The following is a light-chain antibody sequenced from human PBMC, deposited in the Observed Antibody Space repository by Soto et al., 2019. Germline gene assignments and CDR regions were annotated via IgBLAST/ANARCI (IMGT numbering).Light chain of an antibody. J-gene: IGKJ1*01. CDR2: AAS. CDR1: QGIGND. V-gene: IGKV1-17*01. CDR3: LQHSSYPWT. Sequence: DIQMTQSPSSLSASVGDRVTITCRASQGIGNDLGWYQQKPGKAPKRLIYAASSLQSGVPSRFSCSGSGTEFTLTISSLQPEDFATYYCLQHSSYPWTFGQGTKVEIK.